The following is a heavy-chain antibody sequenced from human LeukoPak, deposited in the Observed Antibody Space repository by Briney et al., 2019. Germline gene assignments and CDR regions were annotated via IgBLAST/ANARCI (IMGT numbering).Heavy chain of an antibody. J-gene: IGHJ4*02. CDR2: IYSGGST. CDR3: ARILVPRGYFDY. V-gene: IGHV3-66*01. CDR1: GFTVSSNY. Sequence: GGSLRLSCAASGFTVSSNYMSWVRQAPGKGLEWVSVIYSGGSTYYADSVKGRFTISRDNSKNTLYLQVNSLRAEDTAVYYCARILVPRGYFDYWGQGSLVTVSS. D-gene: IGHD2-15*01.